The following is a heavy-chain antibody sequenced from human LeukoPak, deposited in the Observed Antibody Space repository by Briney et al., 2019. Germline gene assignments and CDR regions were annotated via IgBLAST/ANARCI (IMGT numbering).Heavy chain of an antibody. V-gene: IGHV5-51*01. CDR1: GYSFTNYW. CDR3: ARWGGYCSGGNCYPLYYFDY. J-gene: IGHJ4*02. CDR2: INPRDSDT. Sequence: GESLKISCKGSGYSFTNYWIGWVRQMPGKGLEWMGIINPRDSDTRYSPSFQGQVTISADKSISTAYLQWSSLKASDTAMYYCARWGGYCSGGNCYPLYYFDYWGQGTPVTVSS. D-gene: IGHD2-15*01.